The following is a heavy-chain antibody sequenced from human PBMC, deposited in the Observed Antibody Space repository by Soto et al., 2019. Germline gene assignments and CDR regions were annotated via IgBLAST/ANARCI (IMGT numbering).Heavy chain of an antibody. D-gene: IGHD3-10*01. J-gene: IGHJ4*02. CDR2: ISYDGSNK. Sequence: GGSLRLSCAASGFTFSSYAMHWVRQAPGKGLEWVAVISYDGSNKYYADSVKGRFTISRDNSKNTLYLQMNSLRAEDTAVYYCARDSLSSRGVIGYWGKGPLVPV. CDR1: GFTFSSYA. V-gene: IGHV3-30-3*01. CDR3: ARDSLSSRGVIGY.